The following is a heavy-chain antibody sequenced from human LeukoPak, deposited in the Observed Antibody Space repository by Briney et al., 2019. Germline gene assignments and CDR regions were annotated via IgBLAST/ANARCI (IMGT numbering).Heavy chain of an antibody. CDR1: GFTFSSYA. CDR2: ISSSSRTI. J-gene: IGHJ6*03. CDR3: ARGAAAGRYDYYYMDV. Sequence: PGGSLRLSCAASGFTFSSYAMNWVRQAPGKGLEWVSYISSSSRTIYYADSVKGRFTISRDNAKNSLYLQMNSLRGEDTAVYYCARGAAAGRYDYYYMDVWGKGTTVTVSS. V-gene: IGHV3-48*04. D-gene: IGHD6-13*01.